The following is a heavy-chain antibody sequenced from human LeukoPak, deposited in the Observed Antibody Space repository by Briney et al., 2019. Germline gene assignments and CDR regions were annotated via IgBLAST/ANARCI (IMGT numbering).Heavy chain of an antibody. V-gene: IGHV3-20*04. Sequence: GGSLRLSCAASGFTFDDYGMSWVRQAPGKGLEWVSGINWNGGSTGYADSVKGRFTISRDNSKNTLYLQMNSLRAEDTAVYYCAKDRRGIAAAGYFDYWGQGTLVTVSS. J-gene: IGHJ4*02. D-gene: IGHD6-13*01. CDR1: GFTFDDYG. CDR3: AKDRRGIAAAGYFDY. CDR2: INWNGGST.